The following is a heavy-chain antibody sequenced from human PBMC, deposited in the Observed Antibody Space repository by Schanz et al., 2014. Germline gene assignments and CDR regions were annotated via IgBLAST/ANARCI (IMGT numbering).Heavy chain of an antibody. CDR3: AREMLDIVATMDDDAFDI. D-gene: IGHD5-12*01. CDR2: INPNSGAT. Sequence: QVQLVQSGAEVKKPGASVKVSCQASGYTFTGYYMHWVRQAPGQGLEWMGQINPNSGATIYAQNFQGRVTMTRDTSISTAYMELSRLRSDDTAVYYCAREMLDIVATMDDDAFDIWGQGTMVTVSS. J-gene: IGHJ3*02. V-gene: IGHV1-2*06. CDR1: GYTFTGYY.